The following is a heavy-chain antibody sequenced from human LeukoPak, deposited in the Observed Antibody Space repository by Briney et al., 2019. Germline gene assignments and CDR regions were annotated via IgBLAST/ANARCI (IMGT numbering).Heavy chain of an antibody. CDR2: INTNSGGT. J-gene: IGHJ6*03. D-gene: IGHD2-15*01. CDR1: GYTFTGNF. CDR3: ARVLRYCSGGNCYSGGLGYMDV. V-gene: IGHV1-2*02. Sequence: VKVSCKASGYTFTGNFMHWVRQAPGQGLEWMGWINTNSGGTDYAQKFKGRVTMTRDTSISTVYMELSRLKSDDTAVYYCARVLRYCSGGNCYSGGLGYMDVWGKGTTVTISS.